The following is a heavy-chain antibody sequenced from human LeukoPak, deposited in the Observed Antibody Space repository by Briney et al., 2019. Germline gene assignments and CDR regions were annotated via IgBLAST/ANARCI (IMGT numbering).Heavy chain of an antibody. V-gene: IGHV4-30-4*01. CDR1: GGSISSGDYY. J-gene: IGHJ4*02. D-gene: IGHD4-17*01. CDR2: IYYSGST. Sequence: SQTLSLTCTVSGGSISSGDYYWSWIRQPPGKGLEWIGYIYYSGSTHYNPSLKSRVTISVDTSKNQFSLKLSSVTAADTAVYYCASDALKDYGDYLWTFDYWGQGTLVTVSS. CDR3: ASDALKDYGDYLWTFDY.